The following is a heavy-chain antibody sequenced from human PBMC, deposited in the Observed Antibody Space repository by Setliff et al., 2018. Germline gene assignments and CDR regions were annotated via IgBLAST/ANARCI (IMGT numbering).Heavy chain of an antibody. CDR1: GYTFTSYG. Sequence: GASVKVSCKASGYTFTSYGISWVRQAPGQGLEWMGWMNPKSGNTGYAQKFQGRVTITRNTSISTAYMELSSLSSEDTAVYYCARVKGIVGATPRTYYMDVWGKGTTVTVSS. J-gene: IGHJ6*03. CDR3: ARVKGIVGATPRTYYMDV. D-gene: IGHD1-26*01. CDR2: MNPKSGNT. V-gene: IGHV1-8*03.